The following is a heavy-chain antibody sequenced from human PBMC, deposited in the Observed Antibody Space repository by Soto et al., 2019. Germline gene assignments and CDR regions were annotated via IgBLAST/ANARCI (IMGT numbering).Heavy chain of an antibody. CDR3: ASSRTVTTSEYDY. CDR2: ISSSSSYI. Sequence: EVQLVESGGGLVKPGGSLRLSCAASGFTFSSYSMNWGRQAPGKGLEWVSSISSSSSYIYYAHSVKGRFTISRDNAKSSLSLQMNSLRAEDTDVDYCASSRTVTTSEYDYWGQGTMVTVSS. CDR1: GFTFSSYS. V-gene: IGHV3-21*01. J-gene: IGHJ4*02. D-gene: IGHD4-17*01.